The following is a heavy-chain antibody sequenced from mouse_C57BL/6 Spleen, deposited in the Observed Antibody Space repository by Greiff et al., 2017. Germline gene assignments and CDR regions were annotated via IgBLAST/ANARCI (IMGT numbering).Heavy chain of an antibody. CDR3: ARSLYDYYHYFDY. CDR2: ILPGSGST. Sequence: QLKESGAELMKPGASVKLSCKATGYTFTGYWIEWVKQRPGHGLEWIGEILPGSGSTNYNEKFKGKAPFTADTSSTTAYMQLSSLTTEDSAIYYYARSLYDYYHYFDYWGQGTTLTVSS. J-gene: IGHJ2*01. CDR1: GYTFTGYW. V-gene: IGHV1-9*01. D-gene: IGHD2-4*01.